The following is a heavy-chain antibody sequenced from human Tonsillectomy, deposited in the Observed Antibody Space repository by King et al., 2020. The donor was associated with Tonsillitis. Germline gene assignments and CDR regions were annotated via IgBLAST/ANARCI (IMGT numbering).Heavy chain of an antibody. CDR1: GGSISSYF. V-gene: IGHV4-59*01. D-gene: IGHD6-13*01. CDR3: ASSSWFRTFDY. J-gene: IGHJ4*02. Sequence: VQLQESGPGLVKPSETLSLTCTVSGGSISSYFWSWIRQPPGKGLEWVGYISYSGSTNYNPALNSRVTMSVETSKNQFSLKLSSVTAADTAVYYCASSSWFRTFDYWGQGTLVTVSS. CDR2: ISYSGST.